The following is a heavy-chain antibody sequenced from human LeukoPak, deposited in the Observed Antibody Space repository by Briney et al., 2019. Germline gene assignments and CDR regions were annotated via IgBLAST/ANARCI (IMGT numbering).Heavy chain of an antibody. V-gene: IGHV3-30*04. CDR2: IAFDDTDR. Sequence: PGGSPRLSCAASGFTFSSYAMSWVRQAPGKGLEWVAAIAFDDTDRYYIDSVKGRFTISRDDSKNTLYLHMTSLRAEDTAVYYCTNSDDYGDYWGQGTLVTVSS. J-gene: IGHJ4*02. CDR3: TNSDDYGDY. CDR1: GFTFSSYA.